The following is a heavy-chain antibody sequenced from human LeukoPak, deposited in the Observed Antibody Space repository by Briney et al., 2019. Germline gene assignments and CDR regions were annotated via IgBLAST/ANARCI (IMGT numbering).Heavy chain of an antibody. Sequence: SETLSLTCAVYGGSFSGYYWSWIRQPAGKGLEWIGRIYTSGSTNYNPSLKSRVTMSVDTSKNQFSLRLSSVTAADTAVYYCASHSFGVVISDAFDIWGQGTMVTVSS. CDR2: IYTSGST. V-gene: IGHV4-59*10. CDR1: GGSFSGYY. CDR3: ASHSFGVVISDAFDI. D-gene: IGHD3-3*01. J-gene: IGHJ3*02.